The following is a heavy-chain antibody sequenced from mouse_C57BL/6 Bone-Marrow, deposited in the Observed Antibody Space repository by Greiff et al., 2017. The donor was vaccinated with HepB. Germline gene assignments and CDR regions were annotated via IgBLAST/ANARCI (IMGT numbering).Heavy chain of an antibody. Sequence: EVQLVESGPELVKPGASVKISCKASGYSFTGYYMNWVKQSPEKSLEWIGEINPSTGGTTYNQKFKAKATLTVDKSSSTAYMQLKSLTSEDSAVYYCARCRYPFDYWGQGTTLTVSS. J-gene: IGHJ2*01. CDR3: ARCRYPFDY. CDR1: GYSFTGYY. CDR2: INPSTGGT. V-gene: IGHV1-42*01.